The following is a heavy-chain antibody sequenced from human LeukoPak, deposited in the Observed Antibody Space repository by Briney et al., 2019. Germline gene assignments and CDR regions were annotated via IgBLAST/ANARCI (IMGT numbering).Heavy chain of an antibody. CDR2: IRSKAFGGTP. Sequence: PGGSLRLSCTASGFTFGDYTMSWFRQAPGKGLEWVGFIRSKAFGGTPEYAASVKGRFTISRDDSKSIAYLQMNSLKTEDTAVYYCTPHQPEWQGLLYWGQGTLVTVSS. CDR1: GFTFGDYT. D-gene: IGHD3-3*01. CDR3: TPHQPEWQGLLY. V-gene: IGHV3-49*03. J-gene: IGHJ4*02.